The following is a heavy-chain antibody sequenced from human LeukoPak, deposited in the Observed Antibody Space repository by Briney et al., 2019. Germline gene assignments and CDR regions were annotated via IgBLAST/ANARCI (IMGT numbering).Heavy chain of an antibody. CDR1: GYTFTGYY. CDR3: ARVIISSGWYGRSKYFDY. J-gene: IGHJ4*02. CDR2: INPNSGGT. D-gene: IGHD6-19*01. V-gene: IGHV1-2*02. Sequence: ASVKVSCKASGYTFTGYYMNWVRQAPGQGLEWMGWINPNSGGTNCAQKFQGRVTMTRDTSISTAYMELSSLRSDDTAVYYCARVIISSGWYGRSKYFDYWGQGTLVTVSS.